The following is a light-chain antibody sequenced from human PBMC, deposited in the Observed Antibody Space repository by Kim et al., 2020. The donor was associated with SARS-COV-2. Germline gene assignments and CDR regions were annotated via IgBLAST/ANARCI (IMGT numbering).Light chain of an antibody. J-gene: IGKJ4*01. CDR3: QQYNNWPPLT. CDR2: GAS. CDR1: QSVSRN. Sequence: EIVMTQSPATLSVSPGERATLSCRASQSVSRNLAWYQQKPGQAPRLLIYGASTRATGIPARFSGSGSGTGFTLTISSLQSEDFAVYYCQQYNNWPPLTFGGGTKVDIK. V-gene: IGKV3-15*01.